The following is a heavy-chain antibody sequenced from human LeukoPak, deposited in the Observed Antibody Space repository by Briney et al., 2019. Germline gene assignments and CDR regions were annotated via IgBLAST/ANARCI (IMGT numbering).Heavy chain of an antibody. D-gene: IGHD3-22*01. Sequence: SETLSLTCTVSGGSISSYYWSWIRQPPGKGLKWIGYIYYSGSTNYNPSLKSRVTISVDTSKNQFSLKLSSVTAADTAVYYCARQAYYYDSSGYYYYYYGMDVWGQGTTVTVSS. CDR2: IYYSGST. J-gene: IGHJ6*02. CDR3: ARQAYYYDSSGYYYYYYGMDV. V-gene: IGHV4-59*08. CDR1: GGSISSYY.